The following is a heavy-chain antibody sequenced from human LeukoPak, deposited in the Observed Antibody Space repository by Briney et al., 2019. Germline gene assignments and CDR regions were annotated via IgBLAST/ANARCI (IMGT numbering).Heavy chain of an antibody. CDR2: ISSSISVI. Sequence: GSLRLSCAASGFTFSSYSMNWVRQAPGKGLEWVSYISSSISVIYYEDSVKGRFTISRDNAKNSLYLQMNSLRDEDTAVYYCARDQYSGHWYYALDIWGQGTMVTVSS. V-gene: IGHV3-48*02. J-gene: IGHJ3*02. D-gene: IGHD6-19*01. CDR3: ARDQYSGHWYYALDI. CDR1: GFTFSSYS.